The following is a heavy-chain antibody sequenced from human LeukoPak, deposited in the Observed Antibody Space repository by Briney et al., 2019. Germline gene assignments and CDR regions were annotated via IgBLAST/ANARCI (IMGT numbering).Heavy chain of an antibody. J-gene: IGHJ4*02. CDR2: INHSGST. D-gene: IGHD6-13*01. CDR3: ARGEGSGQLGFDY. CDR1: GGSFSGYY. V-gene: IGHV4-34*01. Sequence: SETLSITCAVYGGSFSGYYWSWIRQPPGKGLEWIGEINHSGSTNYNPSLKSRVTISVDTSKNQFSLKLSSVTAADTAVYYCARGEGSGQLGFDYWGQGTLVTVSS.